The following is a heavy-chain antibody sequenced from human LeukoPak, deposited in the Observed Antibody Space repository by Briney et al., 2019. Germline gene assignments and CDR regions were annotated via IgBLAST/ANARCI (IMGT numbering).Heavy chain of an antibody. V-gene: IGHV3-33*01. CDR2: IWYDGSNK. J-gene: IGHJ4*02. CDR3: AREGIAVAGTTFDF. Sequence: GGSLRLSCAASGFTFSSYGMHWVRQAPGKGLEWVAVIWYDGSNKYYADPVKGRFTISRDNSKNTLYLQMNSLRAEDTAVYYCAREGIAVAGTTFDFWGQGTLVTVSS. D-gene: IGHD6-19*01. CDR1: GFTFSSYG.